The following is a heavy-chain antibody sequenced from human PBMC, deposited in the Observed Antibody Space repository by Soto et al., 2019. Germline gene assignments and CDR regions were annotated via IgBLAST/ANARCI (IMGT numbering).Heavy chain of an antibody. J-gene: IGHJ5*01. V-gene: IGHV4-4*07. D-gene: IGHD1-26*01. CDR2: IYATGDT. CDR3: VRDGTQNLRDLFAS. Sequence: SHPWNVSGASLSRYDWSWIRQPPGKGLEWIGRIYATGDTDYNPSLKSRISMSVDMSRKQFSLTLRSVTAADTAIYYCVRDGTQNLRDLFASWG. CDR1: GASLSRYD.